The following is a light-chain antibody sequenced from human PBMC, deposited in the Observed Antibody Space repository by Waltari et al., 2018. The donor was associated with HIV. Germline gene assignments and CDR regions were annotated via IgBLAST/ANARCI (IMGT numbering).Light chain of an antibody. CDR1: RSNIGSNT. V-gene: IGLV1-44*01. CDR3: TTWDDSLNVLV. CDR2: SNN. Sequence: QSVLTQPPSASGTPGQTATISCSGSRSNIGSNTINWYQHLPGTAPKLLIYSNNVRPSGVPDRFSGFESGTSASLAISGLQSQDEADYYCTTWDDSLNVLVFGGGTEVTVL. J-gene: IGLJ3*02.